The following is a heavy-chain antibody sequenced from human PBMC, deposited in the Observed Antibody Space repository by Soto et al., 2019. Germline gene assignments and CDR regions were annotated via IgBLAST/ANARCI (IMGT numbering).Heavy chain of an antibody. J-gene: IGHJ5*02. CDR3: ARPFPVVAATGGAWFDP. D-gene: IGHD2-15*01. Sequence: QLQLQESGPGLVKPSETLSLTCTVSGGSISSSSYYWGWIRQPPGKGLEWIGSIYYSGSTYYNPSLKSRVTISVDTSKNQFSLKLSSVTAADTAVYYCARPFPVVAATGGAWFDPWGQGTLVTVSS. CDR2: IYYSGST. V-gene: IGHV4-39*01. CDR1: GGSISSSSYY.